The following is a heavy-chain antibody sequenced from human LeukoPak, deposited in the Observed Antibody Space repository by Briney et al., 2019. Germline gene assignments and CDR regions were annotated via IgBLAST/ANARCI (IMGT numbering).Heavy chain of an antibody. V-gene: IGHV4-61*10. J-gene: IGHJ3*02. CDR2: IHNGGST. CDR3: ARGGGYYGSDI. D-gene: IGHD3-10*01. Sequence: PSETLSLTCNVSGGSFSSGSHYWNWIRQPAGKGLEWIGRIHNGGSTNYNPSLTSRVTISVDTSKNQFSLKLSSVTAADTAVYYCARGGGYYGSDIWGQGTMVTVSS. CDR1: GGSFSSGSHY.